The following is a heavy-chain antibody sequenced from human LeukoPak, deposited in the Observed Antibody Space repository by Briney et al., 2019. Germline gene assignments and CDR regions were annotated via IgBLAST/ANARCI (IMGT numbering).Heavy chain of an antibody. J-gene: IGHJ3*02. Sequence: PSETLSLTCNVPGGSISSSHYYWGWIRQPPGKGLEWIGSMDYSGITYYNPSLKSRLTISVDTSKTQFSLRLRSVTAADTAMYYCARRSIFSFVLTSRGVFDIWGQGTLVTVSS. D-gene: IGHD3-3*01. CDR2: MDYSGIT. CDR3: ARRSIFSFVLTSRGVFDI. CDR1: GGSISSSHYY. V-gene: IGHV4-39*01.